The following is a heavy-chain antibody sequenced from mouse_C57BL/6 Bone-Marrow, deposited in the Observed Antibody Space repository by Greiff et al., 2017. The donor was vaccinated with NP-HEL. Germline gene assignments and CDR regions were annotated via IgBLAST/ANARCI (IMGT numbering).Heavy chain of an antibody. CDR2: INPSSGYT. D-gene: IGHD3-2*02. CDR3: ARSSYSSGPHYYAMDY. CDR1: GYTFTSYW. J-gene: IGHJ4*01. Sequence: VKLMESGAELAKPGASVKLSCKASGYTFTSYWMHWVKQRPGQGLEWIGYINPSSGYTKYNQKFKDKATLTADKSSSTAYRQLSSLTYEDSAVYYCARSSYSSGPHYYAMDYWGQGTSVTVSS. V-gene: IGHV1-7*01.